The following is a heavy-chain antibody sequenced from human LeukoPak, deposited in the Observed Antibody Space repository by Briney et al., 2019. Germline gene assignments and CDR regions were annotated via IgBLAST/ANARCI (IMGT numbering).Heavy chain of an antibody. CDR1: GGSISSYY. CDR3: ARDRVESSGYYYYYGMDV. CDR2: IYTSSGST. D-gene: IGHD2-15*01. J-gene: IGHJ6*02. Sequence: SETLSLTCTVSGGSISSYYWSWIRQPAGKGLEWLGRIYTSSGSTNYSPPLKSRVTISLDRSKNQFSLKLSSVTAADTAVYYCARDRVESSGYYYYYGMDVWGQGTTVTVSS. V-gene: IGHV4-4*07.